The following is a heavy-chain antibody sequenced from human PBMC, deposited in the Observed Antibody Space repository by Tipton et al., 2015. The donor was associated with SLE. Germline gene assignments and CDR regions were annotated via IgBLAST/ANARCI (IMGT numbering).Heavy chain of an antibody. D-gene: IGHD3-9*01. CDR2: INHGGST. J-gene: IGHJ3*02. Sequence: TLSLTCAVYGGSFSGYYWTWIRQPPGKGLEWIGEINHGGSTNYNPSLKSRVTISVDKSKNHFSMHLTSVTATDTAVYYCARRNYDVLTGYYDAFDIWGQGTRVTVSS. V-gene: IGHV4-34*01. CDR3: ARRNYDVLTGYYDAFDI. CDR1: GGSFSGYY.